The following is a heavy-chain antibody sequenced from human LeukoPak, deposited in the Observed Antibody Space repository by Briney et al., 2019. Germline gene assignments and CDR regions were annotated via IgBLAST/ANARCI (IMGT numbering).Heavy chain of an antibody. V-gene: IGHV3-48*03. CDR2: ISSSGSTI. J-gene: IGHJ4*02. Sequence: PGGSLRLSCAASGFTFSSYAMSWVRQAPGKGLEWVSYISSSGSTIYYADSVKGRFTISRDNAKNSLYLQMSSLRAEDTAVYYCARDRSYGSFNYWGQGTLVTVSS. CDR1: GFTFSSYA. CDR3: ARDRSYGSFNY. D-gene: IGHD5-18*01.